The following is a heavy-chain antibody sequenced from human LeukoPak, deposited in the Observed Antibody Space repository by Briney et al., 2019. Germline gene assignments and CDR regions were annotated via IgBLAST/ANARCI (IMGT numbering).Heavy chain of an antibody. CDR3: VRGRGSYGWFDP. D-gene: IGHD3-10*01. Sequence: GGSLRLSCAASGFTSSSYWMLWVRQVPGKGLVWVSRISGDGTARNYADSVKGRFTISRDDAKNTVDLQMNSLRGEDTAVYYCVRGRGSYGWFDPWGQGTLVTVSS. J-gene: IGHJ5*02. CDR2: ISGDGTAR. CDR1: GFTSSSYW. V-gene: IGHV3-74*01.